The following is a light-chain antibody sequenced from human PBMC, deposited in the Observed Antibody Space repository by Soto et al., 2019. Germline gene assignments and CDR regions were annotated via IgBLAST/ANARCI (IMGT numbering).Light chain of an antibody. J-gene: IGKJ5*01. CDR3: QQSSTIPLT. CDR2: VAS. V-gene: IGKV1-39*01. CDR1: QNINTY. Sequence: DIPMTQSPSSLSASVGDRIIITCRASQNINTYLNWYQQKPGKAPNLLIYVASSLQSGVPPRFSGSGSGTDFTLTISSLQPEDFATYYCQQSSTIPLTFGQGTRLEMK.